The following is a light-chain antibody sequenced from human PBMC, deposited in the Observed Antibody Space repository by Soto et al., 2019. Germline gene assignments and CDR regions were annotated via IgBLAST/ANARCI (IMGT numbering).Light chain of an antibody. CDR2: GAS. CDR1: QSVSSN. V-gene: IGKV3-15*01. J-gene: IGKJ4*01. CDR3: QQYNNWPLT. Sequence: EIVMTQSPATLSVSPGERATLSCRASQSVSSNLAWYQQKPGQAPRLLIYGASTRATGIPARLSGSGSGTEFTLTISSMHSEDFAVYYCQQYNNWPLTFGGGTKVDIK.